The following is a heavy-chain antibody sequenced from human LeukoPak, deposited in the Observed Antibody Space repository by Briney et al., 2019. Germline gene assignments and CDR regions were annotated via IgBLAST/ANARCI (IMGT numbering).Heavy chain of an antibody. CDR1: GLTVSSNY. D-gene: IGHD1-26*01. V-gene: IGHV3-53*01. CDR3: ARLDYSGSFYFDY. CDR2: IYSGGST. Sequence: PGGSLRLSCAASGLTVSSNYMSWVRQAPGKGLEWVSVIYSGGSTYYADSVKGRFTISRDNSKNTLYLQMNSLRAEDTAVYYCARLDYSGSFYFDYWGQGTLVTVSS. J-gene: IGHJ4*02.